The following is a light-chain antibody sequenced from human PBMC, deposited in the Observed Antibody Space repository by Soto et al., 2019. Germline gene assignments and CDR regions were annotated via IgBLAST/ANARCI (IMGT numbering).Light chain of an antibody. CDR3: QQYNSHST. J-gene: IGKJ1*01. V-gene: IGKV1-5*03. Sequence: DIQMTQSPSTLSASVGDRVTITCRASQSISSWLAWYQQKPGKAPKLLIYKASTLESGVPSRFRGSGSGTEFTLTISSLQPDDFATYYCQQYNSHSTFGQGTKVEIK. CDR2: KAS. CDR1: QSISSW.